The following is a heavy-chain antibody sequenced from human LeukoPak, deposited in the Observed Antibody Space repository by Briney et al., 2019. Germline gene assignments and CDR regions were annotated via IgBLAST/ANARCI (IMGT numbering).Heavy chain of an antibody. CDR3: AEDRNTIVLRGLVDY. CDR2: ISGSGGST. D-gene: IGHD3-10*01. CDR1: GFTFSSYA. Sequence: PGGSLRLSCAASGFTFSSYAMSWVRRAPGKGLEWVSAISGSGGSTYYADSVKGRFTISRDNSKNTLYLQMNSLRAEDTAVYYCAEDRNTIVLRGLVDYWGQGTLVTVSS. V-gene: IGHV3-23*01. J-gene: IGHJ4*02.